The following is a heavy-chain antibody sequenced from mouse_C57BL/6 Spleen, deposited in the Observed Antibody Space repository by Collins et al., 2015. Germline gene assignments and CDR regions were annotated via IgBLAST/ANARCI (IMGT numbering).Heavy chain of an antibody. Sequence: GKATLTADTSSNTAYMQLSSLTSEDSAVYYCARRDTYYYAMDYWGQGTSVTVSS. V-gene: IGHV1-66*01. D-gene: IGHD3-3*01. J-gene: IGHJ4*01. CDR3: ARRDTYYYAMDY.